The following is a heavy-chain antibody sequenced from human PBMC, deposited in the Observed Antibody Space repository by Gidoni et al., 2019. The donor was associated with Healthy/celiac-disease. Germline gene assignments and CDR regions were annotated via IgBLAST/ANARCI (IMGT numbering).Heavy chain of an antibody. CDR2: ISGSGGST. V-gene: IGHV3-23*01. J-gene: IGHJ6*02. Sequence: EVQLLESGGGLVQPGGSLRLSCAASGFTFSSYAMSWVRQAPGKGLEWVSAISGSGGSTYYADSVKGRFTISRDNSKNTLYLQMNSLRAEDTAVYYCAKEVATITPYYYYGMDVWGQGTTVTVSS. D-gene: IGHD5-12*01. CDR1: GFTFSSYA. CDR3: AKEVATITPYYYYGMDV.